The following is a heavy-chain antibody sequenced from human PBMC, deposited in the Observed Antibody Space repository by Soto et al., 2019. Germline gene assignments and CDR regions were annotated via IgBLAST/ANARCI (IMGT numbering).Heavy chain of an antibody. CDR2: INSDESST. Sequence: GGSLRLSCAASGFTFSNYWMHWVRQAPGKGLVWVSRINSDESSTTHADSVKGRFTISRDNARNTLYLKMNSLRAEDTAVYYCARGRTVGDADYWGQGTLVTVSS. D-gene: IGHD3-16*01. V-gene: IGHV3-74*01. J-gene: IGHJ4*02. CDR1: GFTFSNYW. CDR3: ARGRTVGDADY.